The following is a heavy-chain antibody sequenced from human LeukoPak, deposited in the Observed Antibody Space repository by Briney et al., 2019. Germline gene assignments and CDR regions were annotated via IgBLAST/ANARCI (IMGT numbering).Heavy chain of an antibody. CDR2: IFHTGIT. V-gene: IGHV4-59*02. CDR3: ARDLFPINWFES. CDR1: GGSVTKYY. J-gene: IGHJ5*01. D-gene: IGHD2-2*02. Sequence: PSETLSLTCTFSGGSVTKYYWHWIRRAPGKGLEWIGFIFHTGITNYNPSLKSRVTISVDTSKNQFSLKLTSVTAADTAVYFCARDLFPINWFESWGQGTLVTVSS.